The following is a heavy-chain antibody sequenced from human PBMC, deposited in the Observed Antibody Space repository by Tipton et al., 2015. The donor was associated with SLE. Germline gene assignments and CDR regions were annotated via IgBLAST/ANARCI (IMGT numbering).Heavy chain of an antibody. J-gene: IGHJ5*02. V-gene: IGHV4-4*07. D-gene: IGHD4-17*01. CDR3: ARDYGDYGFEP. Sequence: TLSLTCSVSGDSITSYYWSWIRQPAGKGLEWIGRTYASGTTNYNPALRSRIIMSVDTSKNQFSLKVNSVTAADTAVYYCARDYGDYGFEPWGQGTLVTVSS. CDR2: TYASGTT. CDR1: GDSITSYY.